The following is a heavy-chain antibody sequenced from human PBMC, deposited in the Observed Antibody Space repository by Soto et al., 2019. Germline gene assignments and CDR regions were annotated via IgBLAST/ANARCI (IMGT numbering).Heavy chain of an antibody. V-gene: IGHV4-34*01. J-gene: IGHJ6*02. CDR1: GGSFSGYY. CDR3: ARWNLSSSWGYYYYYGMDV. D-gene: IGHD6-13*01. Sequence: SETLSLTCAVYGGSFSGYYCSWIRQPPGKGLEWIGEINHSGSTNYNPSLKSRVTISVDTSKNQFSLKLSSVTAADTAVYYCARWNLSSSWGYYYYYGMDVWGQGTTVTVSS. CDR2: INHSGST.